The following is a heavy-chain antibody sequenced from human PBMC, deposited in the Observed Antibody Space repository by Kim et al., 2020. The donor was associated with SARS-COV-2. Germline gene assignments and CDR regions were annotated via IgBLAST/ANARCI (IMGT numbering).Heavy chain of an antibody. CDR2: IHYSGAK. CDR1: GGSLAVPY. Sequence: SETLSLTCTVSGGSLAVPYWTWIRQPPGKSLEWIGYIHYSGAKNYNPSLHSRLSMSVDTSRNQFSLKLTSVTAADTAVYYCAGESGHCGGGRCRFDLTYWGQGVQVTVSS. D-gene: IGHD2-21*01. J-gene: IGHJ4*01. CDR3: AGESGHCGGGRCRFDLTY. V-gene: IGHV4-59*11.